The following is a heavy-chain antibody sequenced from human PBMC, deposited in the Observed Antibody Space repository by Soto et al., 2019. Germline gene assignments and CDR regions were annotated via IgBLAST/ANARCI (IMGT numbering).Heavy chain of an antibody. D-gene: IGHD3-9*01. Sequence: ASVKVSCKASGYTFTIYGISWVRQAPGEGLEWMGWISAYNGNTNYAQKLQGRVTMTTDTSTSTAYMELRSLRSDDTAVYYCARRGFYYERVTGHHPPNSSDPPGPAPRLTLAS. CDR2: ISAYNGNT. CDR1: GYTFTIYG. CDR3: ARRGFYYERVTGHHPPNSSDP. V-gene: IGHV1-18*01. J-gene: IGHJ5*02.